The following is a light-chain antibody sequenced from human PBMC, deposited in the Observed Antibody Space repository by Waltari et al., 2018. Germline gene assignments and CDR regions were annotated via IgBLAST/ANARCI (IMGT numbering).Light chain of an antibody. CDR3: QHYVRLPVT. J-gene: IGKJ1*01. Sequence: EIVLTQSPGTLSLSAGERATLSCRASQCVGRYLAWYQQKPGQAPRLLIYDASSRAAGIPDRFSGSGSGTDFSLTISRLEPEDFAVYYCQHYVRLPVTFGQGTKVEIK. CDR2: DAS. V-gene: IGKV3-20*01. CDR1: QCVGRY.